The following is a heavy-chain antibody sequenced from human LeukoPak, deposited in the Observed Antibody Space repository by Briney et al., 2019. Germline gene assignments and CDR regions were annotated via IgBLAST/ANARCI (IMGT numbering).Heavy chain of an antibody. V-gene: IGHV4-59*01. CDR2: MYYSGST. D-gene: IGHD1-26*01. CDR3: ASVRVGASTLAEYIEY. Sequence: SETLSLTCTVSGGSISSYFWSWIRQPPGKGLEYIGYMYYSGSTNYSPSLKSRATISVDTSRNQVSLRLSTVTAADTAVYYCASVRVGASTLAEYIEYWGEGTLVTVSA. CDR1: GGSISSYF. J-gene: IGHJ1*01.